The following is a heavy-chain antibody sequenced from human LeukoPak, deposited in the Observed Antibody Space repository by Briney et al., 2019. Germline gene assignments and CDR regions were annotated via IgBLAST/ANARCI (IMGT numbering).Heavy chain of an antibody. Sequence: SETLSLTCTVSGGSISSYYWSWIRQPPGKGLEWIGYIYYSGSTNYNPSLKSRVTISVDTSRNQCSLKLSSVTAADTAVYYCARGRYYFDYWGQGTLVTVSS. J-gene: IGHJ4*02. CDR3: ARGRYYFDY. CDR2: IYYSGST. V-gene: IGHV4-59*01. CDR1: GGSISSYY.